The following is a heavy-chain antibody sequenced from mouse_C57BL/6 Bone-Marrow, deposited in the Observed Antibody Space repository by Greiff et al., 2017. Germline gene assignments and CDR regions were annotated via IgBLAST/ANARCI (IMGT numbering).Heavy chain of an antibody. CDR2: IDHEDGDT. CDR3: TYYDCSSYWYFDV. CDR1: GFNIKDYY. Sequence: VQLQQSGAELVRPGASVKLSCTASGFNIKDYYMHWVKQRPEQGLEWIGRIDHEDGDTEYAPKFQGKATMTADTSSNTAYLQLSSLTSEDTAVYYCTYYDCSSYWYFDVWGTGTTVTVSS. D-gene: IGHD1-1*01. V-gene: IGHV14-1*01. J-gene: IGHJ1*03.